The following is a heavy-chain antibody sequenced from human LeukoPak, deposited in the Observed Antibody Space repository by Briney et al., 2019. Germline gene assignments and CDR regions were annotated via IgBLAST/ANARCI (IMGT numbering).Heavy chain of an antibody. D-gene: IGHD2-21*01. Sequence: KPSETLSLTCTVSGGSISTSGYYWRWIRQPPGKGLEWIGEINHSGSTNYNPSLKSRVTISVDTSKNQFSLKLSSVTAADTAVYYCARQGAILARWGQGTLVTVSS. CDR3: ARQGAILAR. V-gene: IGHV4-39*01. J-gene: IGHJ4*02. CDR2: INHSGST. CDR1: GGSISTSGYY.